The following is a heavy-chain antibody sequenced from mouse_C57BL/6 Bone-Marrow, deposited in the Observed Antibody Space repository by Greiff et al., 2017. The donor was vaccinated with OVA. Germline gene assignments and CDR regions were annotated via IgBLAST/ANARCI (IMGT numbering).Heavy chain of an antibody. V-gene: IGHV7-3*01. D-gene: IGHD1-1*01. Sequence: EVKVEESGGGLVQPGDSLSLSCAASGFTFTNYYMSWVRQPPGKALEWLAFIRNKPNGSTTEYSASVKGRFTISRDNSQRILYLQMNALRAEDSATYYCARYKGRVAVDYFDYWGQGTALTVSS. J-gene: IGHJ2*01. CDR3: ARYKGRVAVDYFDY. CDR1: GFTFTNYY. CDR2: IRNKPNGSTT.